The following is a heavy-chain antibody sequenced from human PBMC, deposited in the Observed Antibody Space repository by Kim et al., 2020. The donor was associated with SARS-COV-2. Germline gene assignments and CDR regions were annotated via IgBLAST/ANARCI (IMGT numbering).Heavy chain of an antibody. V-gene: IGHV4-38-2*02. CDR1: GYSISSGYY. CDR2: IYHSGST. D-gene: IGHD6-19*01. J-gene: IGHJ4*02. Sequence: SETLSLTCTVSGYSISSGYYWGWIRQPPGKGLEWFGSIYHSGSTYYNPSLKSRVTISVDTSKNQFSLKLSSVTAADTAVYYCARGRVAVAGYFDYWGQGT. CDR3: ARGRVAVAGYFDY.